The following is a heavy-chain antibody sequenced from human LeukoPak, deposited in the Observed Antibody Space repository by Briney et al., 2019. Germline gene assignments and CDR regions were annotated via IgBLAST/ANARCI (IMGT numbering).Heavy chain of an antibody. Sequence: SETLSLTCTASGGSISSSSYYWGWIRQPPGKGLEWIGYIYYSGSTNYNPSLKSRVTISVDTSKNQFSLKLSSVTAADTAVYYCARVPVGPGSSWLHFDYWGQGTLVTVSS. D-gene: IGHD6-13*01. V-gene: IGHV4-61*05. J-gene: IGHJ4*02. CDR2: IYYSGST. CDR3: ARVPVGPGSSWLHFDY. CDR1: GGSISSSSYY.